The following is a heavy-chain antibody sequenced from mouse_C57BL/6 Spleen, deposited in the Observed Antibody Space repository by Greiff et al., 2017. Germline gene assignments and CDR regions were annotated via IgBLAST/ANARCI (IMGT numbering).Heavy chain of an antibody. Sequence: VQLQQPGAELVKPGASVKLSCKASGYTFTSYWMQWVKQRPGQGLEWIGEIDPSDSYTNYNQKFKGKATLTVDTSSSTAYMQLSSLTSEDSAVYYCALDSSGFDYWGQGTTLTVSS. CDR2: IDPSDSYT. D-gene: IGHD3-2*02. J-gene: IGHJ2*01. V-gene: IGHV1-50*01. CDR3: ALDSSGFDY. CDR1: GYTFTSYW.